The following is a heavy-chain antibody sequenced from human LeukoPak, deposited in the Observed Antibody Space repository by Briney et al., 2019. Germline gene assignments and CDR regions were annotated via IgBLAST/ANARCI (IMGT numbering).Heavy chain of an antibody. CDR1: GFTVSSNY. CDR2: IYSGGST. CDR3: ARGVRVWGSYRPQYYFDY. Sequence: GGSLRLSCAASGFTVSSNYMSWVRQAPGKGLEWVSVIYSGGSTYYADSVKGRFTISRDNSKNTLYLQMNSLRAEDTAVYYCARGVRVWGSYRPQYYFDYWGQGTLVTVSS. D-gene: IGHD3-16*02. V-gene: IGHV3-66*01. J-gene: IGHJ4*02.